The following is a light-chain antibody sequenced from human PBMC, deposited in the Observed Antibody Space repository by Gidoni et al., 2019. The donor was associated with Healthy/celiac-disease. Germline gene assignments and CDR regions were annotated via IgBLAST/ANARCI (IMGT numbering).Light chain of an antibody. V-gene: IGKV1-8*01. J-gene: IGKJ1*01. CDR1: QGISSY. CDR2: AAS. Sequence: AIRMTQSPSSFSASTGDRVTITCRASQGISSYLAWYQQKPGKAPKILIYAASTLQSGVPSRFSGSGSGTDFTITISCLQSADFATNYYQQYYSYPPWTFGQGTKVEIK. CDR3: QQYYSYPPWT.